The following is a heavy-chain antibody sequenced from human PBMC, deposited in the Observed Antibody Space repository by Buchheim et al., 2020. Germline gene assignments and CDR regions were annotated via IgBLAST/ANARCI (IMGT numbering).Heavy chain of an antibody. CDR2: INYSGTA. CDR3: ARQGQRLAMSYFDY. D-gene: IGHD6-25*01. J-gene: IGHJ4*02. Sequence: QVQLQESGPGLVKPSETLSLTCTVPGGSIRNYYWSWIRQPPGKGLEWIGNINYSGTANYNASLKTRVTISVATSKNQFSLRVTSVTAADTAVYYCARQGQRLAMSYFDYWGQGTL. CDR1: GGSIRNYY. V-gene: IGHV4-59*01.